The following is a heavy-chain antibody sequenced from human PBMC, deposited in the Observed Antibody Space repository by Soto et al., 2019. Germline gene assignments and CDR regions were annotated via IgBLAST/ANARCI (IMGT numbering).Heavy chain of an antibody. CDR1: GFTVRSNY. CDR3: ARVGSPFGY. J-gene: IGHJ4*02. Sequence: EVQLVETGGGLIQPGGSLRLSCAVSGFTVRSNYMSWVRQAPGKGLEWVSIIYSSGNTYYADSVKGRFTMSRDTSNNTVCLQMRSLRAEDTAVYYCARVGSPFGYWGQGTLVTVSS. D-gene: IGHD3-16*01. CDR2: IYSSGNT. V-gene: IGHV3-53*02.